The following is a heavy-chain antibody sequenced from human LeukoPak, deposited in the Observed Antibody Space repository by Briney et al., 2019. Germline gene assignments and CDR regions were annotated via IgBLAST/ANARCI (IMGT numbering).Heavy chain of an antibody. Sequence: PGGSLRLSCAASGFTFSSYAMRWVRQAPGKGLEWVAAISGSGCSTYYADSVKGRFTISRDNSKNTLYLQMNSLRAEDTAVYYCAKGDGTEYLYYFDYWGQGTLVTVSS. CDR1: GFTFSSYA. V-gene: IGHV3-23*01. CDR3: AKGDGTEYLYYFDY. J-gene: IGHJ4*02. CDR2: ISGSGCST. D-gene: IGHD1-1*01.